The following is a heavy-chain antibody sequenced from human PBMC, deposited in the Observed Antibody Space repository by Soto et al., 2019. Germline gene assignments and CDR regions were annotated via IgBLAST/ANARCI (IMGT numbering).Heavy chain of an antibody. CDR1: GGSISSYY. CDR2: IYYSGST. CDR3: ARTADGFPGMDV. V-gene: IGHV4-59*01. D-gene: IGHD3-10*01. J-gene: IGHJ6*02. Sequence: PSETLSLTCTVSGGSISSYYWSWNRQPPGKGLEWIGYIYYSGSTNYNPSLKSRVTISVDTSKNQFSLKLNSVTAADTAVYYCARTADGFPGMDVWGQGTTVTVSS.